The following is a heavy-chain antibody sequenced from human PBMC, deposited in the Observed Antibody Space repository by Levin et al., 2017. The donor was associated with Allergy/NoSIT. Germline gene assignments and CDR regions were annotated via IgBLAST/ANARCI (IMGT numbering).Heavy chain of an antibody. V-gene: IGHV1-2*06. CDR2: ITPKNGDT. CDR3: AREGVGDYGMNV. Sequence: ASVKVSCKASGYIFTNHYIHWVRQAPGQGLEWMGRITPKNGDTKYAEKFQGRVTMTRDTSITTAYMELSSLRSDDTAVYYCAREGVGDYGMNVWGQGTTVTVSS. CDR1: GYIFTNHY. D-gene: IGHD3-10*01. J-gene: IGHJ6*02.